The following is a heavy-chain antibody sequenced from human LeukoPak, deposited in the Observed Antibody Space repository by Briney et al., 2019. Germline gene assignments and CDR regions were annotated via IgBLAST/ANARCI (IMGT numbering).Heavy chain of an antibody. J-gene: IGHJ3*02. D-gene: IGHD2-2*01. V-gene: IGHV3-30-3*01. CDR2: ISYDGSNK. CDR3: ARDRYCSSTSCSRPHAFDI. Sequence: PGGSLRLSCAASGFTFSSYAMHWVRQAPGKGLEWVAVISYDGSNKYYADSVKGRFTISRDNPKNTLYLQMNSLRAEDTAVYYCARDRYCSSTSCSRPHAFDIWGQGTMVTVSS. CDR1: GFTFSSYA.